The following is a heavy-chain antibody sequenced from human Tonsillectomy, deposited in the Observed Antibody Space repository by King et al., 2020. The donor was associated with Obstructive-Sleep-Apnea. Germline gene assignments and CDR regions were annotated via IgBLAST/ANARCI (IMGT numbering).Heavy chain of an antibody. J-gene: IGHJ4*02. CDR3: ARGPSRELPHDC. CDR2: IFYSGST. Sequence: QLQESGPGQVKPSETLSLPCTVSGGSLRSYSWSWIRQPPGKGLEWIGYIFYSGSTNYNPSLKSRVTISVDTSKNQGSLKLSSVTAADTAIYYCARGPSRELPHDCWGQGTLVTVSA. V-gene: IGHV4-59*01. CDR1: GGSLRSYS. D-gene: IGHD1-26*01.